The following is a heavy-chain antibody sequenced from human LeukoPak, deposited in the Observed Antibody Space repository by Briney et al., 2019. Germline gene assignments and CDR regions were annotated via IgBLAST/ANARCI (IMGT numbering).Heavy chain of an antibody. Sequence: GGSLRLSCAASGFTFSSYSMNWVRQAPGKGLEWVSAISGSGGSTYYADSVKGRFTISRDNSKNTLYLQMNSLRAEDTAVYYCAKVPNFIAVAGTGYWGQGTLVTVSS. CDR1: GFTFSSYS. J-gene: IGHJ4*02. V-gene: IGHV3-23*01. CDR2: ISGSGGST. D-gene: IGHD6-19*01. CDR3: AKVPNFIAVAGTGY.